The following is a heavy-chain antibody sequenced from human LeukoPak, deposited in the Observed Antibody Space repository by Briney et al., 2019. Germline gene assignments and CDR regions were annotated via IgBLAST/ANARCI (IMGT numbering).Heavy chain of an antibody. CDR2: IKQDGSEK. J-gene: IGHJ4*02. CDR1: GFTFSRYW. CDR3: ARLLVYNSGGEAFDH. V-gene: IGHV3-7*01. D-gene: IGHD1-20*01. Sequence: GGSLRLSCAASGFTFSRYWMSWVRQAPGKGLEWVANIKQDGSEKYYVDSVKGRFTISRDNAKNSLYLQMNSLRAEDTAVYYCARLLVYNSGGEAFDHWGQGTLVAVSS.